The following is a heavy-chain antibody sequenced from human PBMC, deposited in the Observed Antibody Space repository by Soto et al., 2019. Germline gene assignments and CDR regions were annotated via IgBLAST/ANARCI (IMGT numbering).Heavy chain of an antibody. J-gene: IGHJ4*02. CDR1: GGTFSSYA. V-gene: IGHV1-69*06. D-gene: IGHD3-22*01. CDR2: IIPIFGTA. CDR3: ASPDYDSSGSSEGGFDY. Sequence: QVQLVQSGAEVKKPGSSVKVSCKASGGTFSSYAISWVRQAPGQGLEWMGGIIPIFGTANYAQKFQGRVTITADKSTSTAYMELSRLSSEDTAVYYCASPDYDSSGSSEGGFDYWGQGTMVTVSS.